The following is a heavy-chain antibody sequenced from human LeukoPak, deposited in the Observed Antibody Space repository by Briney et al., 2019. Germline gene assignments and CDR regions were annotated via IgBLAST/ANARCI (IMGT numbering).Heavy chain of an antibody. CDR3: AKNKFGSIEARGGGMGV. CDR2: ISWDCGST. J-gene: IGHJ6*04. V-gene: IGHV3-43*01. D-gene: IGHD6-6*01. CDR1: GFTFDYYT. Sequence: GGSLRLSCAASGFTFDYYTMHWVRQAPGKGLEWVCLISWDCGSTDYADSVKGRLTISRDNSKNSLYLQMNSLGTEDAAVYYCAKNKFGSIEARGGGMGVWGKGTTVTISS.